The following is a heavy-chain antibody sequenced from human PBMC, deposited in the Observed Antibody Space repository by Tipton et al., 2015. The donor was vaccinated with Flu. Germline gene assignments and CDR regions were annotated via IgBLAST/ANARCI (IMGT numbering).Heavy chain of an antibody. CDR1: GYSFTSYW. J-gene: IGHJ3*01. V-gene: IGHV5-51*01. CDR2: IYAGGSDS. D-gene: IGHD3-10*02. Sequence: QLVQSGAEVKEPGESLKISCETSGYSFTSYWIGWVRRMPGKCLEWMGIIYAGGSDSRYSPSFQGQVTMSVDRSVRTAYLQWSSLKASDTAMYYCARLIYYVGDSLSAFDVWGQGTMVTVSS. CDR3: ARLIYYVGDSLSAFDV.